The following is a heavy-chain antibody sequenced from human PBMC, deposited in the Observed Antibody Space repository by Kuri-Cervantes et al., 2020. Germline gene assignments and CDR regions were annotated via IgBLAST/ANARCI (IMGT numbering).Heavy chain of an antibody. CDR3: ARILTGTTASYYYGMDV. Sequence: ASVKVSCKASGYTFTGYYMHWVRQAPGQGLEWMGWINPNSGGTNYAQKFQGRVTMTRDTSISTAYMELSRLRPDDTAVYYCARILTGTTASYYYGMDVWGQGTTVTVSS. CDR2: INPNSGGT. CDR1: GYTFTGYY. V-gene: IGHV1-2*02. D-gene: IGHD1-20*01. J-gene: IGHJ6*02.